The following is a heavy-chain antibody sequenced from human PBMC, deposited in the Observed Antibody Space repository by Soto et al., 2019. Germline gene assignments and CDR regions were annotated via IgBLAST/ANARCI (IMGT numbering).Heavy chain of an antibody. D-gene: IGHD4-17*01. CDR2: IGAYRGNT. Sequence: QVQLVQSGAEVKKPGASVKVSCKASGYTFTTYVITWVRQAPGQGLVGMGWIGAYRGNTNYAQKLQGRLTVTTDTSTNTAYMDLRSLRSDDTAVYYCARVVKAGDYGDYGRYYFDYWGHGTLVTVSS. J-gene: IGHJ4*01. V-gene: IGHV1-18*04. CDR3: ARVVKAGDYGDYGRYYFDY. CDR1: GYTFTTYV.